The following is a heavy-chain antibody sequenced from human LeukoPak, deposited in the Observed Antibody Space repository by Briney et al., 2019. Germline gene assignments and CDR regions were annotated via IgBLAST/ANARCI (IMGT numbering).Heavy chain of an antibody. Sequence: GRSLRLSCAASGFTFSSYGMHWVRQAPGKGLEWVANINQDGSKKYYVDSVKGRFTISRDNAKNSLYLQMDSLRAEDTAIYYCARDASGSFYDSWGQGTLVTVSS. D-gene: IGHD1-26*01. V-gene: IGHV3-7*01. J-gene: IGHJ5*01. CDR1: GFTFSSYG. CDR3: ARDASGSFYDS. CDR2: INQDGSKK.